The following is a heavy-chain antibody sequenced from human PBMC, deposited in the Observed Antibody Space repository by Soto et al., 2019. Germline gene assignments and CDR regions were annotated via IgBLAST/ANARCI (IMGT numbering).Heavy chain of an antibody. V-gene: IGHV4-59*01. D-gene: IGHD6-19*01. CDR2: IYYSGST. J-gene: IGHJ4*02. CDR3: ARVGQGGQWQTFDY. Sequence: SETLSLPCTAAGGSLSSYYLSWIRQPPGKGLEWIGYIYYSGSTNYNPSLKSRVTISVDTSKNQFSLKLSSVTAADTAVYYCARVGQGGQWQTFDYWGQGTLVTVSS. CDR1: GGSLSSYY.